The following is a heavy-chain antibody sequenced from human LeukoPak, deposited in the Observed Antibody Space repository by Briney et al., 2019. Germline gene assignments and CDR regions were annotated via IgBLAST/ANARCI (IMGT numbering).Heavy chain of an antibody. CDR1: GGSISSGGYS. V-gene: IGHV4-30-2*01. CDR2: IYHSGST. Sequence: NPSETLSLTCAVSGGSISSGGYSWSWIRQPPGKGLEWIGYIYHSGSTYYNPSLKSRVTISVDTSKNQFSLKLSSVTAADTAVYYCARDGNYYDSSGSQGRAFDIWGQGTMVTVSS. J-gene: IGHJ3*02. D-gene: IGHD3-22*01. CDR3: ARDGNYYDSSGSQGRAFDI.